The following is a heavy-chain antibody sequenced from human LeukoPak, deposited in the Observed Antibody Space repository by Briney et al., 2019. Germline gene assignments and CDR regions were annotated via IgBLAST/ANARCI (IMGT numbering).Heavy chain of an antibody. Sequence: ASVKVSCKASGYTFIDYYMHWVRQAPGQGLEWMGWINPNSGGRDYAQKFQGRVTMTRDTSISTAYMELSRLRSDDTAVYYCARGGYNTGWEFDYWGQGTLVTVSS. V-gene: IGHV1-2*02. J-gene: IGHJ4*02. CDR1: GYTFIDYY. CDR3: ARGGYNTGWEFDY. CDR2: INPNSGGR. D-gene: IGHD6-19*01.